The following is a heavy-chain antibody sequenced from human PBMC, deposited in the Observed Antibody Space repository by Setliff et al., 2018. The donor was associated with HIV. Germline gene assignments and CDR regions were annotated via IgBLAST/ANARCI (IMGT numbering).Heavy chain of an antibody. CDR2: ISRSGSTI. D-gene: IGHD1-26*01. J-gene: IGHJ4*02. V-gene: IGHV3-48*03. CDR1: GFTFRSYE. Sequence: GGSLRLSCAASGFTFRSYEMNWVRQAPGKGLEWVSYISRSGSTIHYADSVKGRFTISRDNAKNSLYLRMNSLRVEDTAVYYCATDCAVVGGTGSLDSWGQGTLVTVSS. CDR3: ATDCAVVGGTGSLDS.